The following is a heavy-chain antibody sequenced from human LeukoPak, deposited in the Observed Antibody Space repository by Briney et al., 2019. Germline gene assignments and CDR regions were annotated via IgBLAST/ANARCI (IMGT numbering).Heavy chain of an antibody. CDR2: ISGSGGST. Sequence: PGGSLRLSFAASGFTFSSYAMSWVRQAPGKGLEWVSAISGSGGSTYYADSVKGRFTISRDNAKNSLYLQMNSLRAEDTAVYYCARGIDYGDYAGDYWGQGTLVTVSS. V-gene: IGHV3-23*01. CDR3: ARGIDYGDYAGDY. J-gene: IGHJ4*02. CDR1: GFTFSSYA. D-gene: IGHD4-17*01.